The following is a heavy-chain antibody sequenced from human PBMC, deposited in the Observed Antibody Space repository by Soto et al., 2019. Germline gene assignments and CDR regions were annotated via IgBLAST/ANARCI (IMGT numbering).Heavy chain of an antibody. J-gene: IGHJ3*02. V-gene: IGHV3-33*08. CDR2: IWYDGSNK. D-gene: IGHD6-13*01. CDR1: GGKIRSHG. Sequence: LPNGAAGGKIRSHGMHRVRKKKGKGLEWVAVIWYDGSNKYYAASVTGRFTISRDNSKNTLYLQMNSLRAEDTAVYYCASRVGIAAAGYRKDDAFDIWGQGTMLTVSS. CDR3: ASRVGIAAAGYRKDDAFDI.